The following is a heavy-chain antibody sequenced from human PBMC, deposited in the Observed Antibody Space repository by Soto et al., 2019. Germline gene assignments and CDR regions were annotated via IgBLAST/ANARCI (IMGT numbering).Heavy chain of an antibody. J-gene: IGHJ1*01. CDR2: IHSSGSI. CDR3: ARDLDGLHDDTSGPFPRPG. Sequence: SETLSLTCTVSGGSISSGDYYCSWLRQAPGRGLEWIGYIHSSGSIYYNPSLKSRATMSIDTAGNKFSLKVSSVTVADTAVYYCARDLDGLHDDTSGPFPRPGWGQGTLVTVSS. V-gene: IGHV4-30-4*01. CDR1: GGSISSGDYY. D-gene: IGHD3-22*01.